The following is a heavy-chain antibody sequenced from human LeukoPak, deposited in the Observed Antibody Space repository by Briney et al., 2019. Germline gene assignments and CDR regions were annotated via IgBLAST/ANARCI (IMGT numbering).Heavy chain of an antibody. CDR3: AKPRDIDSWAFDV. J-gene: IGHJ3*01. CDR1: GFTFSRYW. Sequence: PGGSLRLSCAASGFTFSRYWMSWVRQAPGKGLEWVAAISYDGRNKYYADSVKGRFTISRDNSKNTLNLQMNSLRTEGTAVFYCAKPRDIDSWAFDVWGQGTMVTVSS. CDR2: ISYDGRNK. V-gene: IGHV3-30*18. D-gene: IGHD2-15*01.